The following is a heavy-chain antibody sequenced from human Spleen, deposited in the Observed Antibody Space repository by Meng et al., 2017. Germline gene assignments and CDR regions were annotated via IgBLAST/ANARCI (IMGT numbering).Heavy chain of an antibody. V-gene: IGHV4-39*02. CDR2: FHYRECP. CDR1: GGSLRRCSCH. CDR3: ARRPSTMAHDFDS. D-gene: IGHD5-24*01. J-gene: IGHJ4*02. Sequence: LQLCQAAPGPVKPSDSLSLTCALAGGSLRRCSCHLGWLRHPSGTALQWTGSFHYRECPYYHPSLNLRATMSVDTHQCNLSLQQSSLPAADPPVYYCARRPSTMAHDFDSWGQGTLVTVSS.